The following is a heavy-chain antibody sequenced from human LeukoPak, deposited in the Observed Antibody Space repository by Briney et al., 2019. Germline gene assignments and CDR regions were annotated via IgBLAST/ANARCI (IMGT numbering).Heavy chain of an antibody. CDR2: INPSNGDT. J-gene: IGHJ4*02. V-gene: IGHV1-2*02. Sequence: ASVKVSCKASGYSFIGYYIHWVRQAPGQGLEWVGWINPSNGDTNYAQKFQGRVTMTRDTSISAAYMELSRLRSDDTAVYYCARFCSSSSCPFDYWGQGTLVTVSS. D-gene: IGHD2-2*01. CDR1: GYSFIGYY. CDR3: ARFCSSSSCPFDY.